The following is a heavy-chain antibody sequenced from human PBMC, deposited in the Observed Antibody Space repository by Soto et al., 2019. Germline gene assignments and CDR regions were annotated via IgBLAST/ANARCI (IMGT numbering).Heavy chain of an antibody. CDR1: GGSISSYY. Sequence: PSEPLSLTCTVSGGSISSYYWSWIRQPPGKGLEWIGYIYYSGSTNYNPSLKSRVTISVDTSKNQFSLKLSSVTAADTAVYYCASYDFWSGYTNWGQGTLVTVSS. J-gene: IGHJ4*02. CDR2: IYYSGST. V-gene: IGHV4-59*08. CDR3: ASYDFWSGYTN. D-gene: IGHD3-3*01.